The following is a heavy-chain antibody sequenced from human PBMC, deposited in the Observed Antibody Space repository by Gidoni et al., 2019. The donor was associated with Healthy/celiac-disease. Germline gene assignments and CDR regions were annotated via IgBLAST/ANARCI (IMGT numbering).Heavy chain of an antibody. D-gene: IGHD3-16*02. J-gene: IGHJ4*02. CDR1: GFTFSNAW. V-gene: IGHV3-15*07. CDR2: IKSKTDGGTT. Sequence: EVQLVESGGGLVKPGGSLRLSCAASGFTFSNAWMNWVRQAPGKGLEWVGRIKSKTDGGTTDYAAPVKGRFTISRDDSKNTLYLQMNSLKTEDTAVYYCTIHFSPMITFGGVIANSFDYWGQGTLVTVSS. CDR3: TIHFSPMITFGGVIANSFDY.